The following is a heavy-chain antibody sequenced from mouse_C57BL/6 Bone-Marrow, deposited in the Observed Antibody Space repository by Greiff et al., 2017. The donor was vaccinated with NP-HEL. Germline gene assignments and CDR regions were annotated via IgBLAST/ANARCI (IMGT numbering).Heavy chain of an antibody. J-gene: IGHJ1*03. Sequence: EVQVVESGGGLVQPGGSLKLSCAASGFTFSDYYMYWVRQTPEKRLEWVAYISNGGGSTYYPDTVKGRFTISRDNAKNTLYLQMSRLKSEDTAMYYCARRGSSPFYFDVWGTGTTVTVSS. CDR1: GFTFSDYY. CDR2: ISNGGGST. D-gene: IGHD1-1*01. V-gene: IGHV5-12*01. CDR3: ARRGSSPFYFDV.